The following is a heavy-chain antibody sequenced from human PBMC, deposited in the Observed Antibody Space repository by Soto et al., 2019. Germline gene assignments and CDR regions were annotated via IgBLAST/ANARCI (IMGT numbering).Heavy chain of an antibody. CDR2: IIPIFGTA. D-gene: IGHD2-2*01. J-gene: IGHJ5*02. Sequence: QVQLVQSGAEVKKPGSSVKVSCKASGGTFSSYAISWVRQAPGQGLEWMVGIIPIFGTANYAQKFQGRVTITADESTSTAYMELRSVRSEDTAVYYCARDREYCSSTSCHNWFAPWGQGTLVTVSS. V-gene: IGHV1-69*01. CDR3: ARDREYCSSTSCHNWFAP. CDR1: GGTFSSYA.